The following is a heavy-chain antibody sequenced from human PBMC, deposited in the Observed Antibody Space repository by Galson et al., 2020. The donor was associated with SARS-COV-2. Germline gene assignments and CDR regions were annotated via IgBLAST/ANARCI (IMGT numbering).Heavy chain of an antibody. Sequence: GGSLRLSCAASGFTFDDYAMHWVRQAPGKGLEWVSLISWNGAVTYYADAVKGRFTISRDNTKHFLYLQMNSLGAEDTALYYCVKAMRWLQVPTALRDWGQGTLVTVSS. CDR1: GFTFDDYA. CDR2: ISWNGAVT. D-gene: IGHD5-12*01. J-gene: IGHJ4*02. CDR3: VKAMRWLQVPTALRD. V-gene: IGHV3-43D*04.